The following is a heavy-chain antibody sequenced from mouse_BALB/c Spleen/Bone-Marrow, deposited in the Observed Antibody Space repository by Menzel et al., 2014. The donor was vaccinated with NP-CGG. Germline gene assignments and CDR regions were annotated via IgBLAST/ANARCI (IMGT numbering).Heavy chain of an antibody. J-gene: IGHJ1*01. V-gene: IGHV1-54*01. CDR3: ARRNYVYWYFDV. Sequence: QVQLQQSGAELVRPGTSVKVSCKASGYAFTNYLIEWVKQRPGQGLEWIGVINPGSGDTNYNEKFKGKATLTADKSSNTAYMQFSSLTFDDSAVYFCARRNYVYWYFDVWGAGTTVTVSS. CDR1: GYAFTNYL. D-gene: IGHD1-1*01. CDR2: INPGSGDT.